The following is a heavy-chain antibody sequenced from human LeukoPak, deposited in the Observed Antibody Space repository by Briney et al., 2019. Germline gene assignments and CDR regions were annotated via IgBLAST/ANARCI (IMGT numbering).Heavy chain of an antibody. Sequence: SETLSFTCNVSGSSISGYYWSWIRQPPGKGLEWVAYIYGSGSTNYNPSLKSRVTISVDASKNQFSLKLDNMSAADTALYYCARGGRYYGSGTYWNYWGQGTLVTVSS. D-gene: IGHD3-10*01. CDR1: GSSISGYY. CDR3: ARGGRYYGSGTYWNY. J-gene: IGHJ4*02. CDR2: IYGSGST. V-gene: IGHV4-59*01.